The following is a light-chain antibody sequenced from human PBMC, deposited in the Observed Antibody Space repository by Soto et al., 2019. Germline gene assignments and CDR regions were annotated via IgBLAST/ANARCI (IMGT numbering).Light chain of an antibody. V-gene: IGLV1-40*01. CDR2: GNN. CDR3: QSYDSSMSGYV. Sequence: QSLLTHPPSVARAPGQRVTISFTGSSANIVAAYNVDWYQQLPVTAPKLLIYGNNNRPSGVPSRFSGSKSGTSASLAIAGLKAEDEGDYYCQSYDSSMSGYVFGTWTKVPVL. CDR1: SANIVAAYN. J-gene: IGLJ1*01.